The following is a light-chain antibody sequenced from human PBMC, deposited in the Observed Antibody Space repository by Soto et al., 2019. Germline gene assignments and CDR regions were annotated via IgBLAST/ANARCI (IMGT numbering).Light chain of an antibody. CDR1: QSVTNN. J-gene: IGKJ5*01. Sequence: EIVMTQSPGTLSLSPGETATLSCRASQSVTNNLAWYQQRPGQSPRLIIYAASSRATGIPARFSGSGSGTHFTLTISRLEPGDFAVYYCQHFGGTTFTFGQGTRLEIK. CDR2: AAS. V-gene: IGKV3-20*01. CDR3: QHFGGTTFT.